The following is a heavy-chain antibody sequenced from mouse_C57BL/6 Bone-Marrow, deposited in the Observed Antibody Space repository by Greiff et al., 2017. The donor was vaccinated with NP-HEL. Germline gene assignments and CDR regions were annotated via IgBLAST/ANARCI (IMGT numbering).Heavy chain of an antibody. CDR1: GYSFTGYF. D-gene: IGHD2-1*01. CDR3: ARGYGNHEGFAY. CDR2: INPYNGDT. V-gene: IGHV1-20*01. J-gene: IGHJ3*01. Sequence: VQLQQSGPELVKPGDSVKISCKASGYSFTGYFMNWVMQSHGKSLEWIGRINPYNGDTFYNQKFKGKATLTVDKSSSTAHMELRSLTSEDSAVYYGARGYGNHEGFAYWGQGTLVTVSA.